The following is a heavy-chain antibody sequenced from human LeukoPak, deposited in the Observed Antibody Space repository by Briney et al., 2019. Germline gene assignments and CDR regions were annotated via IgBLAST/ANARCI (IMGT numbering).Heavy chain of an antibody. D-gene: IGHD5-18*01. Sequence: PSETLSLTCTVSGGSISSYYWSWIRQPPGKGLEWIGYIYYSGSTSYNPSLKSRVTISVDTSKNQFSLKLSSVTAADTAVYYCARGGSYGSTGFDPWGQGTLVTVSS. J-gene: IGHJ5*02. CDR3: ARGGSYGSTGFDP. CDR2: IYYSGST. V-gene: IGHV4-59*08. CDR1: GGSISSYY.